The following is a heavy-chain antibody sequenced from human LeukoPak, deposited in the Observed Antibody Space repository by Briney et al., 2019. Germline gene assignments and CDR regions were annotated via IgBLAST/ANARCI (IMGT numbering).Heavy chain of an antibody. D-gene: IGHD5-18*01. CDR1: GFTFSDYY. V-gene: IGHV3-11*04. J-gene: IGHJ6*02. CDR3: ARDGYDWPGPILYYYYGMDV. CDR2: ISSSGSTI. Sequence: KSGGSLRLSCAASGFTFSDYYMSWIRQAPGKGLEWVSYISSSGSTIYYADSVKGRFTISRDNAKNSLYLQMNSLRAEDTAVYYCARDGYDWPGPILYYYYGMDVWGQGTTVTVSS.